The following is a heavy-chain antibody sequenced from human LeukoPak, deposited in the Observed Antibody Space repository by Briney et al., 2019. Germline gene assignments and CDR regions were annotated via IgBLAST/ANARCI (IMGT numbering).Heavy chain of an antibody. CDR2: ISYDGRNK. CDR3: AKDGYFDWLLVSSRGNYFDY. CDR1: GFTFSNYA. V-gene: IGHV3-30*04. J-gene: IGHJ4*02. Sequence: GRSLRLSCAASGFTFSNYAMHWVRQAPGKGLEWMSVISYDGRNKYFADSVKGRFTLSRDNSKNTLYLQMNALRAEDTAVYYCAKDGYFDWLLVSSRGNYFDYWGQGTLVTVSS. D-gene: IGHD3-9*01.